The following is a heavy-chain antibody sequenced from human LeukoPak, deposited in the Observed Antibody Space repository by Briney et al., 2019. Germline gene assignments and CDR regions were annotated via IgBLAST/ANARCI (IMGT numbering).Heavy chain of an antibody. J-gene: IGHJ4*02. CDR3: ARLATAMATPDY. V-gene: IGHV1-18*04. Sequence: VASVKASCKASGYTFTSYGISWVRQAPGQGRERMGWISAYNGNTNYEQKRQGRVTMTTDTSTSTAYMELRSLRSDDTAVYYCARLATAMATPDYWGQGTLVTVSS. CDR2: ISAYNGNT. CDR1: GYTFTSYG. D-gene: IGHD5-18*01.